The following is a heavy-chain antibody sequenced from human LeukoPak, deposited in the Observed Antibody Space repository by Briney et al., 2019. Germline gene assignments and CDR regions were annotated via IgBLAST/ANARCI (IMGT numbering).Heavy chain of an antibody. D-gene: IGHD3-22*01. CDR1: GGTFSSYA. CDR3: ARGYYDSSPMDV. Sequence: SVKVSCKASGGTFSSYAISWVRQGPGQGLEWMGGIIPIFGTANYAQKFQGGVTITTDESTSTAYMELSSLRSEDTAVYYCARGYYDSSPMDVWGQGTTVTVSS. CDR2: IIPIFGTA. J-gene: IGHJ6*02. V-gene: IGHV1-69*05.